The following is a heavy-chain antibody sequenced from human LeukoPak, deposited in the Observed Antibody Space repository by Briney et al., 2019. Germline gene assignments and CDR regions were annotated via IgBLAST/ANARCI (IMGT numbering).Heavy chain of an antibody. CDR2: IYTSGST. D-gene: IGHD2-15*01. J-gene: IGHJ5*02. CDR3: ARDLYCRGGSCYRWFDP. CDR1: GGSISSYY. Sequence: PSESLSLTCTVSGGSISSYYWSWIRQPAGKGLEWIGRIYTSGSTNYNPSLKSRVTMSVDTSKNQFSLKLSSVTAADTAVYYCARDLYCRGGSCYRWFDPWGQGTLVTVSS. V-gene: IGHV4-4*07.